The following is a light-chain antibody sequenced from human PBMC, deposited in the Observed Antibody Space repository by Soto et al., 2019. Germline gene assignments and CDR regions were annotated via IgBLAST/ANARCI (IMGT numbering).Light chain of an antibody. J-gene: IGLJ2*01. CDR2: LNSDGSH. V-gene: IGLV4-69*01. CDR1: SGHSSYA. CDR3: QTWVSGSVV. Sequence: QLVLTQSPSASASLGASVKLTCTLSSGHSSYAIAWHQQQPEKDPRYLMKLNSDGSHSKGDGIPDRFSGSSSGAERYLTISRLQSEDEADYYRQTWVSGSVVFGGGTKLTVL.